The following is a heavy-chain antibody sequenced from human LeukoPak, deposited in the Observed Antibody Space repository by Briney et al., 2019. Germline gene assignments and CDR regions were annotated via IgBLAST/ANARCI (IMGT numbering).Heavy chain of an antibody. V-gene: IGHV4-38-2*02. CDR1: GFTFSDHY. Sequence: LRLSCAASGFTFSDHYMDWIRQPPGKGLEWIGSIYYSGSTYYNPSLKRRVTISVDTSKNQFSLKLSSVTAADTAVYYCARDRRYCSGGSCSYYNDYWGQGTLVTVSS. CDR2: IYYSGST. CDR3: ARDRRYCSGGSCSYYNDY. D-gene: IGHD2-15*01. J-gene: IGHJ4*02.